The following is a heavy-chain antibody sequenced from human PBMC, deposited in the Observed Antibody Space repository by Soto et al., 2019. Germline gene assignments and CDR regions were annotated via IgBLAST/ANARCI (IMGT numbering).Heavy chain of an antibody. Sequence: QVQLVESGGGVVQSGGYLKLSWAASGFAFDPYKIHWVRQAPGKGRKRVAFVWYDGSNEYYSDAVKGRFTGSRENSKNSLYLELNSLRAEDTDVYYCARDLYKSGWTGTFDIWGQGTRVTVSS. CDR1: GFAFDPYK. CDR3: ARDLYKSGWTGTFDI. J-gene: IGHJ3*02. D-gene: IGHD6-19*01. V-gene: IGHV3-33*01. CDR2: VWYDGSNE.